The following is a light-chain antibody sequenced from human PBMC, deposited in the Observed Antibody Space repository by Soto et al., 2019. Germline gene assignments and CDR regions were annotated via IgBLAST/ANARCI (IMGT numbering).Light chain of an antibody. V-gene: IGKV3-20*01. CDR2: GAS. Sequence: EIVLTQAPGTLSLSPGERATLSCRASQSVSSSYLAWYQQKPGQAPRLIIYGASSRANGIPDRFSGSGSGTDFTLTISRLEPEDFALYYCQQYGNSHPITFGQGTRLEIK. J-gene: IGKJ5*01. CDR3: QQYGNSHPIT. CDR1: QSVSSSY.